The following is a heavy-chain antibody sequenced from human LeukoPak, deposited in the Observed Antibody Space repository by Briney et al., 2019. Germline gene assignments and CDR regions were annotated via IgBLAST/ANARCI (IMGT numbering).Heavy chain of an antibody. CDR3: AKDLSMGAFDF. D-gene: IGHD4/OR15-4a*01. V-gene: IGHV3-30*18. Sequence: PGRSLRLSCEGTGFTFSTYGIHWVRQAPGKGLEWVALISNDGNQKFYADSVKGRFTISGDNSKNTLSLQMNSLRAEDTAMYYCAKDLSMGAFDFWGQGTLVTVSS. CDR1: GFTFSTYG. CDR2: ISNDGNQK. J-gene: IGHJ4*02.